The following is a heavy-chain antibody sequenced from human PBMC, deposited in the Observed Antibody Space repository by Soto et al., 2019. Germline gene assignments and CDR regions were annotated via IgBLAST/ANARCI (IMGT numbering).Heavy chain of an antibody. CDR3: ARDRGSAYSSSPYERAYGMDV. V-gene: IGHV1-3*01. J-gene: IGHJ6*02. CDR1: GYTFTSYA. D-gene: IGHD6-6*01. Sequence: ASVKVPCKASGYTFTSYAMHWVRQAPGQRLEWMGWINAGNGNTKYSQKFQGRVTITRDTSASTAYMELSSLRSEDTAVYYCARDRGSAYSSSPYERAYGMDVWGQGTTVTVSS. CDR2: INAGNGNT.